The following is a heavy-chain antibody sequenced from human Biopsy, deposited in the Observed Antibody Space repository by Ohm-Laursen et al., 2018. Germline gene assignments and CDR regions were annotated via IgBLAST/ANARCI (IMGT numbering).Heavy chain of an antibody. CDR1: GGTFSNYG. Sequence: SVKVSCKAPGGTFSNYGVNWVRQAPGLGLEWLGGNIPILGTGNYAQKFQDRVTVAADTSTSTATMELRSLRSDDTAVYYCATKLTGYFHHWGQGTLVIVSS. V-gene: IGHV1-69*06. J-gene: IGHJ1*01. D-gene: IGHD3-9*01. CDR2: NIPILGTG. CDR3: ATKLTGYFHH.